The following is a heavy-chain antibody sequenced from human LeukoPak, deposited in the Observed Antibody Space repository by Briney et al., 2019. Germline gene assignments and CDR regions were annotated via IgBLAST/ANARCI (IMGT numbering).Heavy chain of an antibody. CDR3: ARRIYGSGSYYNDPQNNYYYYMDV. V-gene: IGHV4-39*01. J-gene: IGHJ6*03. CDR1: GGSISSSSYY. Sequence: SETLSLTCTVSGGSISSSSYYWGWIRQPPGKGLEWIGSIYYSGSTYYNPSLQSRVTISVDTSKNQFSLKLSSVTAADTAVYYCARRIYGSGSYYNDPQNNYYYYMDVWGKGTTVTISS. D-gene: IGHD3-10*01. CDR2: IYYSGST.